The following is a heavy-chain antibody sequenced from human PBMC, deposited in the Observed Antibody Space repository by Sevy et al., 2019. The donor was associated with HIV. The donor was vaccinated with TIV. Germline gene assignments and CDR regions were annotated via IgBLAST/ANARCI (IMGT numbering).Heavy chain of an antibody. CDR2: IKQDGSEK. Sequence: GGSLRLSCVASGFTFSNNWMTWVRQAPGKGLQWVANIKQDGSEKYFVDSVKGRFTISRDNAKNSLYRQMGSLRVEDTAVYYCARGIFGSGSRLGLGYWGQGTLVTVSS. D-gene: IGHD3-10*01. V-gene: IGHV3-7*01. CDR3: ARGIFGSGSRLGLGY. J-gene: IGHJ4*02. CDR1: GFTFSNNW.